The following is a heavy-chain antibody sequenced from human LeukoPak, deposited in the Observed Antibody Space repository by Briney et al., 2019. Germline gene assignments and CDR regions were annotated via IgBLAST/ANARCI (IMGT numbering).Heavy chain of an antibody. CDR1: GGSISSGGYY. D-gene: IGHD6-13*01. J-gene: IGHJ4*02. CDR2: IYYSGST. Sequence: SETLSLTCTVSGGSISSGGYYWSWIRQQTGKGLEWIGYIYYSGSTYYNPSLKSRVTISVDTSKNQFSLKLSSVTAADTAVYYCARAGGRSWYAPADYWGQGTLVTVSS. V-gene: IGHV4-31*03. CDR3: ARAGGRSWYAPADY.